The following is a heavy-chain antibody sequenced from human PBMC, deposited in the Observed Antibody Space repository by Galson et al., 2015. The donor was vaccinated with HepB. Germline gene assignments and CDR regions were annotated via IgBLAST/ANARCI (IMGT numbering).Heavy chain of an antibody. Sequence: SVKVSCKASGGTFSSYAISWVRQAPGQGLEWMGGIIPIFGTANYAQKFQGRVTITADESTSTAYMEPSSLRSEDTAVYYCARALVVTATPPTSYYYGMDVWGQGTTVTVSS. D-gene: IGHD2-21*02. J-gene: IGHJ6*02. CDR3: ARALVVTATPPTSYYYGMDV. CDR1: GGTFSSYA. CDR2: IIPIFGTA. V-gene: IGHV1-69*13.